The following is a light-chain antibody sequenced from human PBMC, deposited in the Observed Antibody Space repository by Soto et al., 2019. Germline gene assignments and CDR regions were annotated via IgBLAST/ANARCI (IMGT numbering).Light chain of an antibody. CDR3: AAWDDSLNGLYV. V-gene: IGLV1-44*01. CDR1: TSNIGSNT. J-gene: IGLJ1*01. CDR2: SNN. Sequence: QSVLTQPPSASGTPGQRVTISCSGSTSNIGSNTVNWYQHVPGTAPKLLIYSNNQRPSGVPDRFSGSKSGTSASLAISGLQSEDEAEYYCAAWDDSLNGLYVFGTGTKLTVL.